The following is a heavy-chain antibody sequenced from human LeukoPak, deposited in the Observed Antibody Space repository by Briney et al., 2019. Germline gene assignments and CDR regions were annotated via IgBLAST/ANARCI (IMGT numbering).Heavy chain of an antibody. V-gene: IGHV4-38-2*01. Sequence: SETLSLTCAVSGYSISSGYYWGWIRPPPGKGLEWIGSIYHSGSTYYNPSLKSRVTISVDTSKNQFSLKLSSVTAADTAVYYCARCIVGATLFDYWGQGTLVTVSS. D-gene: IGHD1-26*01. CDR3: ARCIVGATLFDY. CDR2: IYHSGST. J-gene: IGHJ4*02. CDR1: GYSISSGYY.